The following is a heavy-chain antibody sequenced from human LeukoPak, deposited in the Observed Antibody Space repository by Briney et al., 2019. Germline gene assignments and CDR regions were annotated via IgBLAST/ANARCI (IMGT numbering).Heavy chain of an antibody. CDR3: AREPAYYGSGSYRMDV. V-gene: IGHV4-38-2*02. CDR1: GYSISSGYY. CDR2: INHSGST. D-gene: IGHD3-10*01. Sequence: SETLSLTCTVSGYSISSGYYWSWIRQPPGKGLEWIGEINHSGSTNYNPSLKSRVTISVDTSKNQFSLKLSSVTAADTAVYYCAREPAYYGSGSYRMDVWGKGTTVTVSS. J-gene: IGHJ6*04.